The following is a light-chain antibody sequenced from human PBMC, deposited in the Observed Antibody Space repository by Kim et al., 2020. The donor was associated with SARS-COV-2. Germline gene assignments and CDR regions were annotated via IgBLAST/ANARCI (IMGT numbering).Light chain of an antibody. V-gene: IGKV3-11*01. CDR2: DAS. CDR3: QQSSNWPPMT. CDR1: QSVSSY. Sequence: EIVLTQSPATLSLSPGERATLSCRASQSVSSYLAWYQQKPGQAPRLLIYDASNRATGIPARFSGSGSGTDFTLTISSLEPEDFAVYYCQQSSNWPPMTFGQGTKVDIK. J-gene: IGKJ1*01.